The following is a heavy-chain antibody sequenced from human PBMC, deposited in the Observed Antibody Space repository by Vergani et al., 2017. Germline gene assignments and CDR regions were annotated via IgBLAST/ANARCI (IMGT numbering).Heavy chain of an antibody. D-gene: IGHD3-10*01. V-gene: IGHV3-7*01. J-gene: IGHJ6*02. Sequence: VQLVESGGGVVQRGGSLILSCAASGFISSSYWMSWVRQAPGKGLEWVANVNQDGSEKYYVDSVRGRFTISRDNAKNSIYLQMNSLRAEDTAVYFCVRVPLIRRGSGNYGINNYHGMDVWGQGTTVIVSS. CDR2: VNQDGSEK. CDR1: GFISSSYW. CDR3: VRVPLIRRGSGNYGINNYHGMDV.